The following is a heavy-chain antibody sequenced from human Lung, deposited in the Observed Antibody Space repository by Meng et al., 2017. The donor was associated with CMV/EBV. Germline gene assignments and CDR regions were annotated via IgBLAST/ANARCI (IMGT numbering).Heavy chain of an antibody. J-gene: IGHJ4*02. Sequence: GEXXTISCAASGFTFNKYAMTWVRQAPGKGLEWVSIISAVIDNTYYADSVKGRFTLSRDNSMNTLYLQMHSLRAEDTAIYFCAKGLGTTGWYSPLDSWGRGTLVTVSS. CDR2: ISAVIDNT. CDR3: AKGLGTTGWYSPLDS. D-gene: IGHD6-19*01. V-gene: IGHV3-23*01. CDR1: GFTFNKYA.